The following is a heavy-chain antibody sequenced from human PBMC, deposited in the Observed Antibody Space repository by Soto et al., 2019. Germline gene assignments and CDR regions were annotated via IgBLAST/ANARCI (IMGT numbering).Heavy chain of an antibody. CDR1: GGTSTIYT. Sequence: QVQLVQSGAEVKKPGASLRVSCETSGGTSTIYTITWVRQAPGQGLQWMGRIVPTLRITNYAQEFQGRLTVAADSTTSTAHIELTSLTAEDTGVYYCATNTYWAGGVGVPFWGQGTLVPVSS. V-gene: IGHV1-69*02. J-gene: IGHJ4*02. D-gene: IGHD2-21*01. CDR2: IVPTLRIT. CDR3: ATNTYWAGGVGVPF.